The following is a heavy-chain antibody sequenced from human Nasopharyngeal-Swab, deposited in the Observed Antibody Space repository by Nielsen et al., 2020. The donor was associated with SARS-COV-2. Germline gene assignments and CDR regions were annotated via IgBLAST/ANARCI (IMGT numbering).Heavy chain of an antibody. CDR2: ISYDGSNK. CDR1: GFTFSSYG. CDR3: AKGGYCSSTSCYTLVRHMDV. V-gene: IGHV3-30*18. J-gene: IGHJ6*03. D-gene: IGHD2-2*02. Sequence: GASLKISCAASGFTFSSYGMHWVRQAPDKGLEWVAVISYDGSNKYYADSVKGRFTISRDNSKNTLYLQMNSLRAEDTAVYYCAKGGYCSSTSCYTLVRHMDVWGKGTTVTVSS.